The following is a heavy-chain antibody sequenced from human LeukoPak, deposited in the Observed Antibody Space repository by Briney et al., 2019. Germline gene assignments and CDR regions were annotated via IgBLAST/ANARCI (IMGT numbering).Heavy chain of an antibody. V-gene: IGHV3-30*18. D-gene: IGHD4-17*01. J-gene: IGHJ4*02. Sequence: PGGSLRLSCAASGFSFISYGMHWVRQAPGKGLEWVGVISDDGRNKKYADSVKGRFTTSRDNSKDTLYLQMNSLRDEHTAVYYCAKRPSDYGDYVTYFDYWGQGTLVTVSS. CDR1: GFSFISYG. CDR2: ISDDGRNK. CDR3: AKRPSDYGDYVTYFDY.